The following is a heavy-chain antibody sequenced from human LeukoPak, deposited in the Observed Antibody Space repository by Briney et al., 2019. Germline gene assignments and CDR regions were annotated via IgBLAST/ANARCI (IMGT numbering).Heavy chain of an antibody. J-gene: IGHJ4*02. Sequence: KPSETLSLTCAVYGVSFSGYYWSWVRQPPGKGLEWLGEINHSGSTNYTPSLKSRVTISVDTSKNQFSLKLSSVTAADTAVYYCARGVIAARFVYWGQGTLLTVSS. D-gene: IGHD6-6*01. V-gene: IGHV4-34*01. CDR1: GVSFSGYY. CDR3: ARGVIAARFVY. CDR2: INHSGST.